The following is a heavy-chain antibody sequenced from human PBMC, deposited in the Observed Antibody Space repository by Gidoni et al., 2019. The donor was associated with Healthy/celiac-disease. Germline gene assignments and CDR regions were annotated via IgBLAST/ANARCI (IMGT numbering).Heavy chain of an antibody. D-gene: IGHD2-21*02. J-gene: IGHJ4*02. CDR2: ISGSGGST. V-gene: IGHV3-23*01. CDR3: AKELDVVVTSRYFDY. Sequence: EVQLLESGGGLVQPGGSLRLSCAASGFPFSSYARSWVPQAPGKGLEWVSAISGSGGSTYYADSVKGRFTISRDNSKNTLYLQMNSLRAEDTAVYYCAKELDVVVTSRYFDYWGQGTLVTVSS. CDR1: GFPFSSYA.